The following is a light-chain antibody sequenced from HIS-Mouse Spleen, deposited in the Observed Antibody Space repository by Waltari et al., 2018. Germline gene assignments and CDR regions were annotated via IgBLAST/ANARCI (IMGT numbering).Light chain of an antibody. J-gene: IGLJ1*01. Sequence: QSALTQPASVSGSPGQSITISCTGTSSDVGGYTYVPWYQQHPGKAPKLMIYDVSNPPSGVSNRCSGSKSGNTASLTISGLQAEDEADYYCSSYTSSSTYVFGTGTKVTVL. V-gene: IGLV2-14*03. CDR1: SSDVGGYTY. CDR2: DVS. CDR3: SSYTSSSTYV.